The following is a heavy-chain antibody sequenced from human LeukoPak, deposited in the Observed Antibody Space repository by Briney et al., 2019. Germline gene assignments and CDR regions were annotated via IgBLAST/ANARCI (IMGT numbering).Heavy chain of an antibody. Sequence: GGSLRLSCAASRFTFSSYVMGWVRQAPGKGLECVSAISGSGGSTYYADSVKGRFTISRDNSKNTLYLQMNSLRAEDTAVYYCAKNFVVLMVYATYDYWGQGTLVTVSS. J-gene: IGHJ4*02. CDR2: ISGSGGST. V-gene: IGHV3-23*01. D-gene: IGHD2-8*01. CDR1: RFTFSSYV. CDR3: AKNFVVLMVYATYDY.